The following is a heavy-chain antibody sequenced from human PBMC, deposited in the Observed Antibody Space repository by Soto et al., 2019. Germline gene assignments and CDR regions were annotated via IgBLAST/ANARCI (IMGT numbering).Heavy chain of an antibody. CDR2: IYWDDDK. CDR3: AHGLVVVANSGLDV. V-gene: IGHV2-5*02. Sequence: QITLKESGPTLVKPTQTLTLTCTFSGFSLSTSGVGVGWIRQPPGKALEWLALIYWDDDKRYSPSLTSRLTITTDNSKNPVVLTMTSMDPVDTATYYCAHGLVVVANSGLDVWGQGTTVTVSS. D-gene: IGHD2-15*01. J-gene: IGHJ6*02. CDR1: GFSLSTSGVG.